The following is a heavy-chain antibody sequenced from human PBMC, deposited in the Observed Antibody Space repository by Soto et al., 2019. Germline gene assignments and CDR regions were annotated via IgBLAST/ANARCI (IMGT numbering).Heavy chain of an antibody. CDR2: IIPDFGTT. Sequence: QVQLVQSGAEVKRPGSSLKVSSEASGGTFSSYTVSWLRQIPGQGLEWMGGIIPDFGTTNYAQRFQGRVTITADESPNTAFMELTTLTAEDTAVYYGARSHSITPVAIAGPDYYFGLWGRGTLVTVSS. D-gene: IGHD6-19*01. CDR1: GGTFSSYT. V-gene: IGHV1-69*01. CDR3: ARSHSITPVAIAGPDYYFGL. J-gene: IGHJ4*02.